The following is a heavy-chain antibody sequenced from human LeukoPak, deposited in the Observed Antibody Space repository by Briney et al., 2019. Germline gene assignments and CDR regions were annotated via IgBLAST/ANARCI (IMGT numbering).Heavy chain of an antibody. Sequence: PGGSLRLSCAASGFTFDDYGMSWVRQAPGKGLEWVSGISWNGGSTGYADSVKGRFTISRDNAKNSLYLQMNSLRAEDTALYYCARSGDCSSTSLCGAFDIWGQGTMVTVSS. J-gene: IGHJ3*02. CDR1: GFTFDDYG. V-gene: IGHV3-20*04. CDR3: ARSGDCSSTSLCGAFDI. D-gene: IGHD2-2*01. CDR2: ISWNGGST.